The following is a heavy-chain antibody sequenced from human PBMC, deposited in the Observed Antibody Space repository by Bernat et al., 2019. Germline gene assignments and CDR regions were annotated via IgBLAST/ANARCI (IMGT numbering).Heavy chain of an antibody. CDR1: GGTFSSYA. CDR2: LISNFGTE. CDR3: ASQEIAVAASDAFDI. J-gene: IGHJ3*02. V-gene: IGHV1-69*01. D-gene: IGHD6-19*01. Sequence: QVQLVQSGAEVKKPGSSVKVSCKASGGTFSSYAISWVRQAPGQGLEWMGGLISNFGTENYAQKFQGKVTIAADESTSTAYMELSSLGYEDTAVYYCASQEIAVAASDAFDIWGQGTMVTVSS.